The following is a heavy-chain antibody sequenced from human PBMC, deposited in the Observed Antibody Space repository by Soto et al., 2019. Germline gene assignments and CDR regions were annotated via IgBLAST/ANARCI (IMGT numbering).Heavy chain of an antibody. CDR3: ARQYCSGGSCWAGGTYYGMDV. J-gene: IGHJ6*02. D-gene: IGHD2-15*01. Sequence: PSETLSLTCTVSGGSISSYYWSWIRQPPGKGLEWIGYIYYSGSTNYNPSLKSRVTISVDTSKSQFSLKLSSVTAADTAVYYCARQYCSGGSCWAGGTYYGMDVWGQGTTVTVSS. V-gene: IGHV4-59*01. CDR2: IYYSGST. CDR1: GGSISSYY.